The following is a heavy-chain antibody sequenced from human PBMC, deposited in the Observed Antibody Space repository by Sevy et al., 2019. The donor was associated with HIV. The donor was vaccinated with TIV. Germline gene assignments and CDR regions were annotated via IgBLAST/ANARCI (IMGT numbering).Heavy chain of an antibody. CDR3: AHSSGLYGYYYGMDV. J-gene: IGHJ6*02. D-gene: IGHD4-17*01. Sequence: GSLRLPCAASGVTFSSYGIHWVRQAPGKGLEWVAVISYDGSKKNHAESMKGRFTISRDNSKNTLYLEMSSLRPEDTAVYYCAHSSGLYGYYYGMDVWGQGTTVTVSS. V-gene: IGHV3-30*03. CDR2: ISYDGSKK. CDR1: GVTFSSYG.